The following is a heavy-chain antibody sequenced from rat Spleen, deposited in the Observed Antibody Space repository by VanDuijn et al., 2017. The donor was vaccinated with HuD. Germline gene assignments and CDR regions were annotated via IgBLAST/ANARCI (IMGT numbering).Heavy chain of an antibody. CDR1: GFSPTSYN. J-gene: IGHJ2*01. V-gene: IGHV2-41*01. CDR3: VRDWSYNSGFDY. D-gene: IGHD4-3*01. Sequence: QVQLKESGPGLVQPSQTLSLTCTVAGFSPTSYNVHWLRQPPGKGLEWMGVIWNTGGTRYNSALKSRLSISRDTSKSQVFLKMNSLQTEDTATYYCVRDWSYNSGFDYWGQGVMVTVSS. CDR2: IWNTGGT.